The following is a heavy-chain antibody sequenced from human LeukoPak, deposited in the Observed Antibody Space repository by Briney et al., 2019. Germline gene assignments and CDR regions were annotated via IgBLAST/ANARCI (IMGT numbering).Heavy chain of an antibody. J-gene: IGHJ4*02. CDR1: GGSFSGYY. V-gene: IGHV4-34*01. CDR2: INHRGST. Sequence: SETLSLTCAVYGGSFSGYYWNWIRQPPGKGLEWIGEINHRGSTNYNPSLKRRGTISVDTSKKQFPLKLSSVTAADTAVYYCARGRTTYDYVWGSYRPPDYWGQGTLVTVSS. D-gene: IGHD3-16*02. CDR3: ARGRTTYDYVWGSYRPPDY.